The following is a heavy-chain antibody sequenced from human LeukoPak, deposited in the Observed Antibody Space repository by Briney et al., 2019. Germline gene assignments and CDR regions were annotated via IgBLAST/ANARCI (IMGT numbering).Heavy chain of an antibody. J-gene: IGHJ4*02. CDR2: INPSGSST. CDR3: ARGRRARQKYCSSTSCDGDMGY. CDR1: RYTFTSYY. Sequence: ASVKVSCKASRYTFTSYYMHWVRQAPGQGLEWMEIINPSGSSTSYAQKFQGRVTMTRDTSTSTVYMDLSSLRSEDTAVYYCARGRRARQKYCSSTSCDGDMGYWGQGTLVTVSS. V-gene: IGHV1-46*01. D-gene: IGHD2-2*01.